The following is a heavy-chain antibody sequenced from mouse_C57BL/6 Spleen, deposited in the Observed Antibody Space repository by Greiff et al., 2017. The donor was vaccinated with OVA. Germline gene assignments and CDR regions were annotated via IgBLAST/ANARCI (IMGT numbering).Heavy chain of an antibody. CDR2: IYWDDDK. J-gene: IGHJ2*01. V-gene: IGHV8-12*01. CDR3: AQRGGTGTVDY. Sequence: QVQLKESGPGILQSSQTLSLTCSFSGFSLSTSGMGVSWIRQPSGKGLEWLAHIYWDDDKRYNPSLKSRLTISKDTSRNQVFLRSTSVDTADTATYYCAQRGGTGTVDYWGKGTTLTVSS. D-gene: IGHD4-1*01. CDR1: GFSLSTSGMG.